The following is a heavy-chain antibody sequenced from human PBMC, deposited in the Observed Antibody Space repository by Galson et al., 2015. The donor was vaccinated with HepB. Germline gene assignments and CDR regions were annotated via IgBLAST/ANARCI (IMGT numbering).Heavy chain of an antibody. CDR3: ARESVRGITIFEN. Sequence: SLRLSCAASGFTFTSYNMNWVRQAPGKGLEWISYMTSSSSIIYYADSVKGRFTISRDNAKNSLFLQMNSLRDEDTAVYYCARESVRGITIFENWGQGTLVTVSS. D-gene: IGHD3-10*01. J-gene: IGHJ4*02. CDR2: MTSSSSII. V-gene: IGHV3-48*02. CDR1: GFTFTSYN.